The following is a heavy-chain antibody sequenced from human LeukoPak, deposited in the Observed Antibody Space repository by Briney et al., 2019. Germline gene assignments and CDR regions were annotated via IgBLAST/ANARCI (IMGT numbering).Heavy chain of an antibody. V-gene: IGHV3-49*04. Sequence: GGSLRLSCTASGFTFGDYAMSWVRQAPGKGQELVGFIRSKRYDGATEYAASVKGRFTISRDDSKSVAYLHMNSLKTEETAIYYCTRDILSGWYYFDFWGQGTLVTVSS. CDR3: TRDILSGWYYFDF. D-gene: IGHD6-19*01. CDR2: IRSKRYDGAT. J-gene: IGHJ4*02. CDR1: GFTFGDYA.